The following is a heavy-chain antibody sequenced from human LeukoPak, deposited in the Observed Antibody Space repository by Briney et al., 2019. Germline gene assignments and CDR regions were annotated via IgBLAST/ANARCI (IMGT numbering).Heavy chain of an antibody. CDR2: IYHSGST. V-gene: IGHV4-30-2*01. CDR1: GGSISSGGYS. J-gene: IGHJ4*02. Sequence: SQTLSLTCAVSGGSISSGGYSWSWIRQPPGKGLEWIGYIYHSGSTYYNPSLKSRVTISVDRSKNQFSLKLSSVTAADTAVCYCARGSYDSSGYSNYFDYWGQGTLVTVSS. D-gene: IGHD3-22*01. CDR3: ARGSYDSSGYSNYFDY.